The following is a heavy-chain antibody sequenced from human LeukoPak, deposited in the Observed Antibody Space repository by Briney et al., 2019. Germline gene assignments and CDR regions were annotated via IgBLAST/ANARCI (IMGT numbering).Heavy chain of an antibody. J-gene: IGHJ4*02. CDR3: ARHRDRGYYGSGSYPDY. CDR2: IYSDYSDT. Sequence: GESLKISFKGSGYSLTSYWIDLGRQMPGKGLEWMVIIYSDYSDTRYSPSFQGQVTISADKSISTAYLQWSSLKASDTAMYYCARHRDRGYYGSGSYPDYWGQGTLVTVSS. CDR1: GYSLTSYW. V-gene: IGHV5-51*01. D-gene: IGHD3-10*01.